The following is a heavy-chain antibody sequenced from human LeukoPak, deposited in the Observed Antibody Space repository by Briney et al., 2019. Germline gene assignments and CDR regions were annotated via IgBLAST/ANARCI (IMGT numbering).Heavy chain of an antibody. V-gene: IGHV3-23*01. Sequence: SGGSLRLSCAASGFTFSTYVMTWVRKAPGKGLEWVSAISGSGGSTYYADSVKGRFTISRDNSKNTLYLQMNSLRAEDTAVYYCAKPAGYCSGGSCYFFDYWGQGTLVTVSS. CDR3: AKPAGYCSGGSCYFFDY. CDR1: GFTFSTYV. D-gene: IGHD2-15*01. CDR2: ISGSGGST. J-gene: IGHJ4*02.